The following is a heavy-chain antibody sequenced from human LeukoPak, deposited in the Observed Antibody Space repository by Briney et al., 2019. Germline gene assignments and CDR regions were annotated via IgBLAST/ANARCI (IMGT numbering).Heavy chain of an antibody. D-gene: IGHD4-17*01. Sequence: GGSLRLSCAASGFTFSSYGMHWVRQAPGKGLEWVAVIWYDGSNKYYADSVKGRFTISRDNSKNTLYLQMNSLRAEDTAVYYCAKFRERLYGDYAFFDYWGQGTLVTVSS. J-gene: IGHJ4*02. CDR3: AKFRERLYGDYAFFDY. V-gene: IGHV3-30*02. CDR1: GFTFSSYG. CDR2: IWYDGSNK.